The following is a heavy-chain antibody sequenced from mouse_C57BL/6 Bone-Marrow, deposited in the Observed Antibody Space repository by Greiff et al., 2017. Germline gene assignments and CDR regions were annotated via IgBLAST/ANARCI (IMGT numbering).Heavy chain of an antibody. Sequence: VQLQQSGAELVRPGASVKLSCTASGFHIKDDYMHWVKQRPEQGLGWLGCIDPENGDTEYASKFQGKATITAYSSSNTAYLQLSSLTSEDTAFYYCTFLYYGSSFDVWGTGTTVTVSS. CDR3: TFLYYGSSFDV. J-gene: IGHJ1*03. CDR1: GFHIKDDY. D-gene: IGHD1-1*01. CDR2: IDPENGDT. V-gene: IGHV14-4*01.